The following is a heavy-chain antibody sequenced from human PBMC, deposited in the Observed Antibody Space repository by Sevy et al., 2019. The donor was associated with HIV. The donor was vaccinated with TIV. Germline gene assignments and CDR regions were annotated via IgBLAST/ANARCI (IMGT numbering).Heavy chain of an antibody. CDR3: ARDRSGYYYYGMDV. CDR1: GYTFTSYG. Sequence: ASVKVSGKASGYTFTSYGISWVRQAPGQGLEWMGWISAYNGNTNYAQKLQGRVTMTTDTSTSTAYMELRSLRSDDTAVYYCARDRSGYYYYGMDVWGQGTTVTVSS. D-gene: IGHD3-10*01. J-gene: IGHJ6*02. CDR2: ISAYNGNT. V-gene: IGHV1-18*01.